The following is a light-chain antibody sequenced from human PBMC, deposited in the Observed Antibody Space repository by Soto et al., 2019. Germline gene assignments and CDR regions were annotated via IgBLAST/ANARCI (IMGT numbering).Light chain of an antibody. CDR3: SSYTSNSTYV. J-gene: IGLJ1*01. CDR1: SSDVGGYNY. Sequence: QSALAQPAFVSGSPGQSITISCTGTSSDVGGYNYVSWYQQHPGKAPQVMIYDVSNRPSGVSYRFSASKSGNTASLTISWLQAEDEADYFCSSYTSNSTYVFGTGTKLTVL. V-gene: IGLV2-14*01. CDR2: DVS.